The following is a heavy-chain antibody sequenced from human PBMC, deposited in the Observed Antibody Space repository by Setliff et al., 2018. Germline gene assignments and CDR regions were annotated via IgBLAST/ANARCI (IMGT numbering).Heavy chain of an antibody. CDR2: IKQDGTGM. CDR1: GFTFSSYW. V-gene: IGHV3-7*01. J-gene: IGHJ4*02. D-gene: IGHD4-17*01. CDR3: ARLRKDYGDYYYFDY. Sequence: PGGSLRLSCAASGFTFSSYWMNWVRQAPGKGLEWVANIKQDGTGMYYLDSVKGRFTISRDNAKNSLYLQMNSLRAEDTAVYYCARLRKDYGDYYYFDYWGQGTLVTVSS.